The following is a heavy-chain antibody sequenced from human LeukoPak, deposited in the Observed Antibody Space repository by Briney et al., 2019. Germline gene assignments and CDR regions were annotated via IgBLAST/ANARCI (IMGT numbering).Heavy chain of an antibody. CDR3: ARGVFESCSAGSCLLGYY. Sequence: KTSETLSLTCTVSRGSISHYYWRWIRQSPGKGQEWIGYIYYIGTTNYNPSLQSRVTMSVDKCTNQFTLNQASVSAEGRGVYYCARGVFESCSAGSCLLGYYWGQGILVAVSS. J-gene: IGHJ4*02. V-gene: IGHV4-59*01. D-gene: IGHD2-15*01. CDR1: RGSISHYY. CDR2: IYYIGTT.